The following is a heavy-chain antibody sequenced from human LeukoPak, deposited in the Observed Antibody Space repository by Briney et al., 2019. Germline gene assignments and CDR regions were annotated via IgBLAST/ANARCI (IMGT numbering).Heavy chain of an antibody. CDR2: IVASSGST. CDR3: AKGAYDYIEMGYFDY. CDR1: GFSISNSA. J-gene: IGHJ4*02. D-gene: IGHD5-12*01. Sequence: GGALRLSCAASGFSISNSAMSWVRQAPGKGLEWVSLIVASSGSTFYADSVKGRFTISRDSSKNTLYLQMNSLRAEDMAVYYCAKGAYDYIEMGYFDYWGQGTLVTVSS. V-gene: IGHV3-23*01.